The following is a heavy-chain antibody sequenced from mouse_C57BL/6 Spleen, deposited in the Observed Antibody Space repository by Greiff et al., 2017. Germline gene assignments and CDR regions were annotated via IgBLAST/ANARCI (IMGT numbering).Heavy chain of an antibody. CDR2: IDPANGNT. D-gene: IGHD2-5*01. CDR3: ARDYSKGGY. Sequence: EVQLQQSVAELVRPGASVKLSCTASGFNINNTYMHWVKQRPEQGLEWIGRIDPANGNTKYAPKFQGKATITADTSSNTAYLQLSSLTSEDTAIYYCARDYSKGGYWGQGTTLTVSS. V-gene: IGHV14-3*01. CDR1: GFNINNTY. J-gene: IGHJ2*01.